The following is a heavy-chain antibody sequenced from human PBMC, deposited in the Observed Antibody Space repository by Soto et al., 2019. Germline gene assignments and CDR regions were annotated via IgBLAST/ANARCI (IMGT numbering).Heavy chain of an antibody. CDR3: AKWRDYYGSGSYYTFDY. D-gene: IGHD3-10*01. V-gene: IGHV3-23*01. CDR1: GFTFSSYA. Sequence: GGSLRLSCAASGFTFSSYAMSWVRQAPGKGLEWVSAISGSGGSTYYADSAKGRFTISRDNSKNTLYLQMNSLRAEDTAVYYCAKWRDYYGSGSYYTFDYWGQGTLVTVSS. CDR2: ISGSGGST. J-gene: IGHJ4*02.